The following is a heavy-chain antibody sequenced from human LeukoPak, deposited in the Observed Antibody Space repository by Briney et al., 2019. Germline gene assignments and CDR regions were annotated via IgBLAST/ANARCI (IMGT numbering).Heavy chain of an antibody. V-gene: IGHV4-59*08. CDR3: ATFGSGSRGASSFDY. Sequence: SETLSLTFTVSGGSISSYYWSWFRQPPCKGLEWIGYIHYSENTYYNLSLKSRVTISVDTSKNQSALKLSSVTGADTAVYYCATFGSGSRGASSFDYWGQGTLVTVSS. D-gene: IGHD3-10*01. CDR2: IHYSENT. J-gene: IGHJ4*02. CDR1: GGSISSYY.